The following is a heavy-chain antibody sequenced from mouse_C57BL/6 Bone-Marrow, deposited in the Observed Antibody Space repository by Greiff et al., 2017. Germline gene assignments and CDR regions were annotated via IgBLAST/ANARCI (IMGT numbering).Heavy chain of an antibody. CDR1: GFSLTSYG. J-gene: IGHJ1*03. CDR3: AKEGVTTVVAKRYFDV. CDR2: IWGDGST. Sequence: VQLQQSGPGLVAPSQSLSITCTVSGFSLTSYGVSWVRQPPGKGLEWLGVIWGDGSTNYHSALISRLSISKDNSKSQVFLKLNSLQTDDTATYYCAKEGVTTVVAKRYFDVWGTGTTVTVSS. V-gene: IGHV2-3*01. D-gene: IGHD1-1*01.